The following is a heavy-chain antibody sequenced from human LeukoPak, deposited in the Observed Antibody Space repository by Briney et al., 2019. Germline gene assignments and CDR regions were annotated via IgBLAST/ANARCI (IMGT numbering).Heavy chain of an antibody. Sequence: SETLSLTCAVYGGSFSGYYWSWIRQPPGKGLEWIGEINHSGSTNYNPSLKSRVTISVDTSKNQFSLKLSSVTAADTAVYYCAGAKISGGSIGMVRGNAFDIWGQGTMVTVSS. D-gene: IGHD1-1*01. J-gene: IGHJ3*02. CDR3: AGAKISGGSIGMVRGNAFDI. V-gene: IGHV4-34*01. CDR2: INHSGST. CDR1: GGSFSGYY.